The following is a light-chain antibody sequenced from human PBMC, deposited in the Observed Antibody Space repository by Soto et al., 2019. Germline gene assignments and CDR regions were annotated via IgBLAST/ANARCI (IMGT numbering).Light chain of an antibody. J-gene: IGLJ3*02. CDR2: EVS. CDR1: SSDVGGYNY. CDR3: SSYTSSSTWV. V-gene: IGLV2-14*01. Sequence: QPVLTQPASVSGSPGQSITISCTGTSSDVGGYNYVSWYQQHPGKAPKLMIYEVSNRPSGVSNRFSGSKSGNTASLTISGLQAEDEADYYCSSYTSSSTWVFGVGTKLTVL.